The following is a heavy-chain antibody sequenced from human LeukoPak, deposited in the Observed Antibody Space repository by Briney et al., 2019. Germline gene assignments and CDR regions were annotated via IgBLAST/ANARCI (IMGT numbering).Heavy chain of an antibody. V-gene: IGHV3-48*04. CDR3: ARDRGGSYSAIDY. J-gene: IGHJ4*02. CDR2: ISSSSSTI. CDR1: GFTFSSYS. Sequence: GGSLRVSCAASGFTFSSYSMNWVRQAQGKGLVWVSFISSSSSTIYYADSVKGRFTISRDNAKNSLYLQMNSLRAEDTAVYYCARDRGGSYSAIDYWGQGTLVTVSS. D-gene: IGHD1-26*01.